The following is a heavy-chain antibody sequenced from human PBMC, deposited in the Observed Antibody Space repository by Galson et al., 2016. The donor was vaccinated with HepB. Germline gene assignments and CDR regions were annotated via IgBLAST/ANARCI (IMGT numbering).Heavy chain of an antibody. V-gene: IGHV4-39*07. Sequence: SETLSLTCTVSGDSISNSYYYWGWIRQPPGKGLEWIGSVYYSGSTYYNPSLESRVNISGDRSKNQFSLKLNSVTAADTAVYYCARYDFWSGYRYGMDVWGQGTTVIVSS. J-gene: IGHJ6*02. CDR2: VYYSGST. D-gene: IGHD3/OR15-3a*01. CDR3: ARYDFWSGYRYGMDV. CDR1: GDSISNSYYY.